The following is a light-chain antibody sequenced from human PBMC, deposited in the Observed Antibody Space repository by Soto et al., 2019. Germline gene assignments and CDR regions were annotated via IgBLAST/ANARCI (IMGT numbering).Light chain of an antibody. J-gene: IGLJ2*01. CDR1: VLAKKF. CDR2: KDT. CDR3: YSAAYNNLRV. V-gene: IGLV3-27*01. Sequence: SYELTQPSSVSVSPGQTARITCSGDVLAKKFARWFQQKPGQAPVLVIYKDTERPSGIPERFSGFSSGTTVTLTISGAQVEDEADYYCYSAAYNNLRVFGGGTKLTVL.